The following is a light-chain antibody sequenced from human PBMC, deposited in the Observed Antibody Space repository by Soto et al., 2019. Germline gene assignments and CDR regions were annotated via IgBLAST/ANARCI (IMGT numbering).Light chain of an antibody. CDR3: SSYTTSSTVV. V-gene: IGLV2-14*03. Sequence: SALTQPASVFGSPGQSITISCTGSSSDVGGYNFVSWYQQLPGKAPKLTIYEVTSRPSGVSNRFSGSKSGNTASLTISGLQPEDEAEYYCSSYTTSSTVVFGTGTKVTVL. CDR1: SSDVGGYNF. CDR2: EVT. J-gene: IGLJ1*01.